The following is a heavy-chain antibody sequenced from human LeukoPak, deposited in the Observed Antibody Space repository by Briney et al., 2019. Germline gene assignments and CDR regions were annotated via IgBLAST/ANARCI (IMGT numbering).Heavy chain of an antibody. Sequence: SETLSLTCTVSGGSISGYYWSWIRQPPGKGLEWIGYIYYSGNTNYNPSLKSRVTISIDTSKNQFSLKLNSVTAADTAVYYCARERVREVGLFDSWGQGALVTVSS. V-gene: IGHV4-59*12. CDR1: GGSISGYY. D-gene: IGHD1-26*01. J-gene: IGHJ5*01. CDR3: ARERVREVGLFDS. CDR2: IYYSGNT.